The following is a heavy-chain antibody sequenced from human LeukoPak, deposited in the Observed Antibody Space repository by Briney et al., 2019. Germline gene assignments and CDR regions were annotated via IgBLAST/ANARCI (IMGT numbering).Heavy chain of an antibody. CDR1: GFTFSDYY. CDR2: ISSSGSTI. V-gene: IGHV3-11*01. D-gene: IGHD2-2*01. Sequence: PGGSLRLSCAASGFTFSDYYMSWIRQAPGKGLEWVSYISSSGSTIYYADSVRGRFTISRDNSKNTLFLQMNSLRAEDTAVYYCAKGIGDSTAQRTPYWGQGTLVTVSS. CDR3: AKGIGDSTAQRTPY. J-gene: IGHJ4*02.